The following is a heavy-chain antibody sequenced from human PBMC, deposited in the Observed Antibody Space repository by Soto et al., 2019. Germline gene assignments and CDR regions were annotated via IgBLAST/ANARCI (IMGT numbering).Heavy chain of an antibody. CDR2: INPNSGGT. J-gene: IGHJ5*02. D-gene: IGHD3-3*01. CDR1: GYTFTGYY. CDR3: ARDVGNYDFWSGYYTYNWFDP. Sequence: ASVKGSCKASGYTFTGYYMHCGRQAPGQGLEWMGWINPNSGGTNYAQKFQGWVTMTRDTSISTAYMELSRLRSDDTAVYYCARDVGNYDFWSGYYTYNWFDPWGQGTLVTVSS. V-gene: IGHV1-2*04.